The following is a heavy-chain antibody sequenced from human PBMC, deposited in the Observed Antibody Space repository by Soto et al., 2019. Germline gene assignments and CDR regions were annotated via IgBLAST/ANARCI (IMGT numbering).Heavy chain of an antibody. CDR2: IYSGGST. CDR1: GFTFSSND. CDR3: ATRPLLPGAP. V-gene: IGHV3-53*01. J-gene: IGHJ3*01. D-gene: IGHD3-22*01. Sequence: EVQLVESGGGLIQPGGSLRLSRAASGFTFSSNDMNWVRQAPGKGLEWVSLIYSGGSTYYADSVKGRFTISRDNSKNTLYLQMSSLRAEDTAVYYCATRPLLPGAPWGQGTMVTVSS.